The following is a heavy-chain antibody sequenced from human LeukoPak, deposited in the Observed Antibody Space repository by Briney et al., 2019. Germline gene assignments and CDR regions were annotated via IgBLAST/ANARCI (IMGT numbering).Heavy chain of an antibody. CDR3: AKDRIAAAGTGAFDI. Sequence: PGGSLRLSCAASGFTFSSYAMSWVRQAPGKGLEWVSAISATAVSAYYADSVKGRFTISRDNSKNTLYLQMNTLRAEDTAVYYCAKDRIAAAGTGAFDIWGQGTMVTVSS. D-gene: IGHD6-13*01. J-gene: IGHJ3*02. V-gene: IGHV3-23*01. CDR1: GFTFSSYA. CDR2: ISATAVSA.